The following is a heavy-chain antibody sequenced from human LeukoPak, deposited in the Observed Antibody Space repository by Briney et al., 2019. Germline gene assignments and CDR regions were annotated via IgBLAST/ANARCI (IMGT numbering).Heavy chain of an antibody. D-gene: IGHD2-15*01. V-gene: IGHV3-48*03. CDR3: ARATVVPATDWYFDL. J-gene: IGHJ2*01. CDR1: GFTFSSYE. Sequence: PGGSLRLSCAASGFTFSSYEMNWVRQAPGKGLEWVSYISSSGSTIYYADSVKGRFTISRDNAKNSLYLQMNTLRDEDTAVYYCARATVVPATDWYFDLWGRGTLVTVSS. CDR2: ISSSGSTI.